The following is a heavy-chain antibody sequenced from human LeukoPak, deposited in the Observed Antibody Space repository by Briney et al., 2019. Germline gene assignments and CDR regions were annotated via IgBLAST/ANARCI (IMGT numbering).Heavy chain of an antibody. CDR3: ARDSPYYDFWSVRNWYFDL. CDR1: GFTFSNAW. V-gene: IGHV3-21*01. CDR2: ISSSSSYI. J-gene: IGHJ2*01. D-gene: IGHD3-3*01. Sequence: GGSLRLSCAASGFTFSNAWMSWVRQAPGKGLEWVSSISSSSSYIYYADSVKGRFTISRDNAKNSLYLQMNSLRAEDTAVYYCARDSPYYDFWSVRNWYFDLWGRGTLVTVSS.